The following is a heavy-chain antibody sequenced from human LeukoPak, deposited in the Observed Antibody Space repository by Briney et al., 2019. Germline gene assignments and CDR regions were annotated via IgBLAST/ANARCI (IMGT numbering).Heavy chain of an antibody. Sequence: ASVKVSCKASRYTFTSYGISWVRQAPGQGLEWMGWISAYNGNTNYAQKLQGRVTMTTDTSTSTAYMELRSLRSDDTAVYYCARDRGILTGYYPIDYWGQGTLVTVSS. CDR1: RYTFTSYG. V-gene: IGHV1-18*01. CDR2: ISAYNGNT. D-gene: IGHD3-9*01. CDR3: ARDRGILTGYYPIDY. J-gene: IGHJ4*02.